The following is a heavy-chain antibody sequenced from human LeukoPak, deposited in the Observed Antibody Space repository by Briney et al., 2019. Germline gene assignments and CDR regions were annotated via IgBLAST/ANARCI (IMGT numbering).Heavy chain of an antibody. J-gene: IGHJ4*02. V-gene: IGHV4-34*01. CDR3: ASIRGETALDY. D-gene: IGHD3-10*01. CDR2: INHSGST. Sequence: SETLSLTCAVYGGSFSGYYRSWIRQPPGKGLEWIGEINHSGSTNYNPSLKSRVTISVDTSKNQFSLKLSSVTAADTAVYYCASIRGETALDYWGQGTLVTVSS. CDR1: GGSFSGYY.